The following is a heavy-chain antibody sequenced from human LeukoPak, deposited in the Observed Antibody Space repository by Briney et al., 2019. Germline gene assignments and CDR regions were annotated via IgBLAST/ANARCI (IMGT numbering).Heavy chain of an antibody. V-gene: IGHV3-9*01. CDR2: ISWNSGSI. Sequence: PGGSLRLSCAASGFTFDDYAMHWVRQAPGKGLEWVSGISWNSGSIGYADSVKGRFTISRDNAKNSLYLQMNSLRAEDTALYYCAKAPTKLIAAADRFDYWGQGTLVTVSS. J-gene: IGHJ4*02. CDR1: GFTFDDYA. D-gene: IGHD6-13*01. CDR3: AKAPTKLIAAADRFDY.